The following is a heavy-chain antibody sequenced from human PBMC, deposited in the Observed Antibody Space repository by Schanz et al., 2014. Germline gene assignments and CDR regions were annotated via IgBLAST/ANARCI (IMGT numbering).Heavy chain of an antibody. D-gene: IGHD5-12*01. Sequence: QVHLVQSGAEVHKPGASLKISCKASGYTFTDYGVIWVRQAPGQGLEWMGRIIPSLGLAKYEQKFQDKVTITADTSTTTAYMELSGLRSEDTAVYYCARGGGPEDVFDIWGQGTILTVSS. CDR2: IIPSLGLA. J-gene: IGHJ3*02. V-gene: IGHV1-69*09. CDR1: GYTFTDYG. CDR3: ARGGGPEDVFDI.